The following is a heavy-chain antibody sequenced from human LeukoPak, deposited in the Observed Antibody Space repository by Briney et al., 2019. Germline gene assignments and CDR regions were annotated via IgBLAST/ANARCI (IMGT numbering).Heavy chain of an antibody. CDR1: GGSISSYY. CDR2: IYYSGST. D-gene: IGHD6-19*01. Sequence: PSETLSLTCTVSGGSISSYYWSWIRQPPGKGLEWIGYIYYSGSTNYNPSFKSRVTISVDTSKNQFSLKLSSVTAADTAVYYCARHPSSGWSHWYFDLWGRGTLVTVSS. CDR3: ARHPSSGWSHWYFDL. V-gene: IGHV4-59*01. J-gene: IGHJ2*01.